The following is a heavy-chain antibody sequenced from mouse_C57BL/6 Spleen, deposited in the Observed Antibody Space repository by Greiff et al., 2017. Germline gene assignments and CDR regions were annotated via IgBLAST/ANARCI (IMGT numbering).Heavy chain of an antibody. D-gene: IGHD1-1*01. CDR2: ILPGSGST. V-gene: IGHV1-9*01. CDR3: ARFDYGSSPYAMDY. CDR1: GYTFTGYW. Sequence: QVQLKQSGAELMKPGASVKLSCKATGYTFTGYWIEWVKQRPGHGLEWIGEILPGSGSTNYKEKFKGKATFTADTSSNTAYMQLSSLTTEDSAIYYCARFDYGSSPYAMDYWGQGTSVTVSS. J-gene: IGHJ4*01.